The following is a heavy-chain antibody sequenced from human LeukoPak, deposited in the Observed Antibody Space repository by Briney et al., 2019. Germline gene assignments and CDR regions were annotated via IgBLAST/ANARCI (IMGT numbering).Heavy chain of an antibody. V-gene: IGHV3-11*01. CDR2: ICDSGRTI. CDR1: GFTFRDYY. J-gene: IGHJ4*02. Sequence: GGSLTLPCAASGFTFRDYYMSWVRQAQGKGLEWVSYICDSGRTIFYADSVKGRFTISRDNAKNSVYLQMNNLRAEDTAVYYCARDRLGDYDHSGYYDKWGQGTLVTVSS. CDR3: ARDRLGDYDHSGYYDK. D-gene: IGHD3-22*01.